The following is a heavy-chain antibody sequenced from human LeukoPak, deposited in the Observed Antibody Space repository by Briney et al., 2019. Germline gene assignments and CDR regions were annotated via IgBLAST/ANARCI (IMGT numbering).Heavy chain of an antibody. CDR1: GGTFSSYT. Sequence: ASVEVSCKASGGTFSSYTISWVRQAPGQGLEWMGRIIPILGIANYAQKFQGRVTITADKSTSTAYMELSSLRSEDTAVYYCARDRRVGTSCYSSWGQGTLVTVSS. CDR3: ARDRRVGTSCYSS. V-gene: IGHV1-69*04. D-gene: IGHD2-2*02. J-gene: IGHJ4*02. CDR2: IIPILGIA.